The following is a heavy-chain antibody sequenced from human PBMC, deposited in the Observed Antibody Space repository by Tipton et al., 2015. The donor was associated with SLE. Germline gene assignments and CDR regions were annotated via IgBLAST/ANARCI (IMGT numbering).Heavy chain of an antibody. D-gene: IGHD2-2*01. J-gene: IGHJ5*02. V-gene: IGHV4-34*01. CDR2: IYHSGST. Sequence: TLSLTCAVYGGSFSGYYWSWIRQPPGKGLEWIGSIYHSGSTYYNPSLKSRVTISVDTSKNQFSLKLSSVTAADTAVYYCASQTRYQLLNWFDPWGQGTLVTVSS. CDR1: GGSFSGYY. CDR3: ASQTRYQLLNWFDP.